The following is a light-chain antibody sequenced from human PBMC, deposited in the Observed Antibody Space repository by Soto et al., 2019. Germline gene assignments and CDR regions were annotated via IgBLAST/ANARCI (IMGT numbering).Light chain of an antibody. J-gene: IGKJ5*01. V-gene: IGKV3D-20*02. CDR1: QRVSSSN. Sequence: EIVLTQSPGTLSLSPGERATLSCRASQRVSSSNLDWYQQKPGQPPRLLIYGASSRATGVPDRFSGSGSGTDFTLTISRLEPEDFAVYYCQQRSNWPPRLTFGQGTRLEIK. CDR3: QQRSNWPPRLT. CDR2: GAS.